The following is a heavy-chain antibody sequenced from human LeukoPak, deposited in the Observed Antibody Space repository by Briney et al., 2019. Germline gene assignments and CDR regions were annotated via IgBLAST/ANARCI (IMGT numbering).Heavy chain of an antibody. CDR2: VYYSGNT. CDR3: ARWYCSTTTCYYLDH. V-gene: IGHV4-59*01. D-gene: IGHD2-2*01. J-gene: IGHJ4*02. CDR1: GGSLSSYY. Sequence: PSETLSLTCTVSGGSLSSYYWSWIRQPPGRGLEYIGHVYYSGNTDYNPSLKSRVTMSVDTSKNQFSLRLNSVTAADTAVYYCARWYCSTTTCYYLDHWGQGTLVTVSS.